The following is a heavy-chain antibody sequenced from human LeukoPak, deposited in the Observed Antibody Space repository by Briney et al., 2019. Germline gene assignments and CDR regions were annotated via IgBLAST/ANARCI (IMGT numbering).Heavy chain of an antibody. J-gene: IGHJ3*02. D-gene: IGHD3-22*01. V-gene: IGHV3-23*01. CDR3: AKEYYESSDYYYDAFDI. CDR1: GFTFSSYG. CDR2: ISGSGRST. Sequence: GGSLRLSCAASGFTFSSYGMSWVRQAPGKGLEWVSTISGSGRSTYYADSVKGRFTISRDNSKNTLYLQMNSLRVEDTAVYYCAKEYYESSDYYYDAFDIWGQGTMVTVSS.